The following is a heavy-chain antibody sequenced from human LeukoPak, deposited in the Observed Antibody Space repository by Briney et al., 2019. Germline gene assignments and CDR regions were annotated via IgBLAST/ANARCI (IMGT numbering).Heavy chain of an antibody. CDR2: ISYDGSNK. Sequence: GGSLRLSCAASGFTFSSYGMHWVRQAPGKGLEWVAVISYDGSNKYYADSVKGRFTISRDNSKNTLYLQMNSLRAEDTAVYYCAKDHYSSSWYAGEYYFDYWGQGTLVTVSS. V-gene: IGHV3-30*18. CDR1: GFTFSSYG. CDR3: AKDHYSSSWYAGEYYFDY. D-gene: IGHD6-13*01. J-gene: IGHJ4*02.